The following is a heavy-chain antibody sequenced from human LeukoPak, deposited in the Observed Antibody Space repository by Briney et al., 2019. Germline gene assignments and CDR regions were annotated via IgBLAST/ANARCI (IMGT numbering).Heavy chain of an antibody. D-gene: IGHD3-3*01. CDR2: ISSSGSTI. Sequence: PGGSLRLSCAASGFTFSDYYMSWIRQAPGKGLEWVSYISSSGSTIYYADSVKGRFTISRDNAKNSPYLQMNSLRAEDTAVYYCARDRDDFWSGYYTGWFDPWGQGTLVTVSS. J-gene: IGHJ5*02. V-gene: IGHV3-11*01. CDR1: GFTFSDYY. CDR3: ARDRDDFWSGYYTGWFDP.